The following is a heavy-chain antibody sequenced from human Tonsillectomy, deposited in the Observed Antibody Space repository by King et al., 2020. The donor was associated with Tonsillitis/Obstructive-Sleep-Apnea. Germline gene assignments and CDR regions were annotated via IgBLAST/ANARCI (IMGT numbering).Heavy chain of an antibody. J-gene: IGHJ6*03. D-gene: IGHD4-11*01. CDR3: ARVPTITNFYYYYMDV. Sequence: VQLVQSGAEVKKPGASLRISCKASGYSFTTYWIIWVRQMPGKGLEWMGRIDPSDSFTNYSPSFQGHVTISVDKSITTAYLQWSSLKASDTAMYYCARVPTITNFYYYYMDVWGKGTTVTVSS. CDR2: IDPSDSFT. CDR1: GYSFTTYW. V-gene: IGHV5-10-1*01.